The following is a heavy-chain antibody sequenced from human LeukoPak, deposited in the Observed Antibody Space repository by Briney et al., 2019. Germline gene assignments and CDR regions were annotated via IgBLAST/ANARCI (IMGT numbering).Heavy chain of an antibody. J-gene: IGHJ4*02. CDR2: IERDGSST. V-gene: IGHV3-74*01. Sequence: PGGSLRLSCVASGFTFNSYWMHWVRQAPGKGLVWVSRIERDGSSTSYADSVKGRFTISRDNAKNSLYLQMNSLRAEDTAVYYCAIDSGSRPLDYWGQGTLVTVSS. D-gene: IGHD1-26*01. CDR1: GFTFNSYW. CDR3: AIDSGSRPLDY.